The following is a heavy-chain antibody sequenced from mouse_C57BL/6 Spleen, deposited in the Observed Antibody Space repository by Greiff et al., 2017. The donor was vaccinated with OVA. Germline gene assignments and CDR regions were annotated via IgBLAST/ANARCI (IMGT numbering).Heavy chain of an antibody. J-gene: IGHJ2*01. CDR2: INYDGSST. CDR3: ARASYDYDEGYFDY. D-gene: IGHD2-4*01. Sequence: EVQLVESEGGLVQPGSSMKLSCTASGFTFSDYYMAWVRQVPEKGLEWVANINYDGSSTYYLDSLKSRFIISRDNAKNILYLQMSSLKSEDTATYYCARASYDYDEGYFDYWGQGTTLTVSS. V-gene: IGHV5-16*01. CDR1: GFTFSDYY.